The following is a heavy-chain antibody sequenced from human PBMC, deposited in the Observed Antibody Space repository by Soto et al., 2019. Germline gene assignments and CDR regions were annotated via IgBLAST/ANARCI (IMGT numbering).Heavy chain of an antibody. CDR1: GYTFIDYD. Sequence: QVQLVQSGAEVKKPGASVKVSCKASGYTFIDYDINWFRQATGQGLEWMGWMNPNNGNTGYAQNFQGRVTMTRSTSISTAYMELSTLRSEDTAVYYCAKGPRNWGVDHWGLGTLVIVSS. CDR3: AKGPRNWGVDH. D-gene: IGHD7-27*01. V-gene: IGHV1-8*01. CDR2: MNPNNGNT. J-gene: IGHJ4*02.